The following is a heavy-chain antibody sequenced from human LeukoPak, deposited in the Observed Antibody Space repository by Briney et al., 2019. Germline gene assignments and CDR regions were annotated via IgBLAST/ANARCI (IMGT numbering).Heavy chain of an antibody. CDR3: ARDGPQPGLYFDY. J-gene: IGHJ4*02. CDR1: GFTFSKYW. CDR2: INTDGTVT. Sequence: GGSLRLSCAASGFTFSKYWILWVRQAPGKGLESVSRINTDGTVTTYADSVKGRFTVSRDNADNTMFLQMNSVRVEDAAVYYCARDGPQPGLYFDYWGRGTLVTVSS. V-gene: IGHV3-74*01. D-gene: IGHD2-8*02.